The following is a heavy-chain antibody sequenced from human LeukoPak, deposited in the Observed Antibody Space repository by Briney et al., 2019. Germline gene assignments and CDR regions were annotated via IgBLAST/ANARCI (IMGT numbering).Heavy chain of an antibody. V-gene: IGHV4-39*01. CDR1: GGSISSSSYY. Sequence: SETLSLTCTVSGGSISSSSYYWGWIRQPPGKGLEWIGSIYYSGSTYYNPSLKSRVTISVDTSKNQFSLKLSSVTAADTAVYYCARRSGPLRYFGWLPKDYGMDVWGQGTTVTVSS. CDR2: IYYSGST. D-gene: IGHD3-9*01. J-gene: IGHJ6*02. CDR3: ARRSGPLRYFGWLPKDYGMDV.